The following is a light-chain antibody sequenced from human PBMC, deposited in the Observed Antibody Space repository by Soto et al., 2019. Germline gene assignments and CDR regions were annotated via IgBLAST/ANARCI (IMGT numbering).Light chain of an antibody. V-gene: IGLV2-23*01. J-gene: IGLJ2*01. CDR2: EDS. CDR1: GSDVGSYNL. Sequence: QSALTQPASVSGSPGQSITISCTESGSDVGSYNLVSWYQQHPGKAPKLMIYEDSKRPSGVSNRFSGSKSGNTASLTISGLQAEDEADYYCCSYAGSSTLVFGGGTQLTVL. CDR3: CSYAGSSTLV.